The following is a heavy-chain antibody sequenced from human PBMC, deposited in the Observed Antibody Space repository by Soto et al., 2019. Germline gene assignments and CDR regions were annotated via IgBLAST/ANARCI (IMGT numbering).Heavy chain of an antibody. V-gene: IGHV3-48*02. Sequence: EVQLVESGGGLVQPGGSLRLSCVASGFTFRTYSMNWVRQAPGKGREWLSYITRSSSPIYYAYSVKGRFTISRDNAKNSLYLQMNSLRDEDTAVYYCARLYTSGWYFDYWGQGTLVTFSS. J-gene: IGHJ4*02. CDR1: GFTFRTYS. D-gene: IGHD6-19*01. CDR3: ARLYTSGWYFDY. CDR2: ITRSSSPI.